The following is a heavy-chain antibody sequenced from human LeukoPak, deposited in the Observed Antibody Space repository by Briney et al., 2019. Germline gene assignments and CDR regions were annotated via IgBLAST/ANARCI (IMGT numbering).Heavy chain of an antibody. CDR1: GYTFTGYY. J-gene: IGHJ4*02. CDR2: INPNSGGT. V-gene: IGHV1-2*02. CDR3: VRVVPAATSDY. D-gene: IGHD2-2*01. Sequence: ASVKVSCKASGYTFTGYYMHWVRQAPGQGLEWMGWINPNSGGTNYAQKFQGRVTMARDTSISTAYMELSRLRSDDTAVYYCVRVVPAATSDYWGQGTLVTVSS.